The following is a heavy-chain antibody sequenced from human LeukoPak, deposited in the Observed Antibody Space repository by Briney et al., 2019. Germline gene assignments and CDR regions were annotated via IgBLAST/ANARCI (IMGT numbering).Heavy chain of an antibody. V-gene: IGHV3-11*01. J-gene: IGHJ4*02. Sequence: GGSLRLSCAASEFTFSDYYMSWIRQAPGKGLEWVSYISSSGSTIYYADSVKGRFTISRDNAKNSLYLQMNSLRAEDTAVYYCARAPFRDGYIYFDYWGQGTLVTVSS. CDR2: ISSSGSTI. CDR1: EFTFSDYY. CDR3: ARAPFRDGYIYFDY. D-gene: IGHD5-24*01.